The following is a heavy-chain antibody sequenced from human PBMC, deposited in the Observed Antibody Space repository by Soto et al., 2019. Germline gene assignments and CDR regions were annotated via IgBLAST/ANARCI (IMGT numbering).Heavy chain of an antibody. Sequence: PGGSLRLSCVASGFTFSNAWMSWVRQAPGKGLEWVGRIKSKTDGGTTDYAAPVKGRFAISRDDSENMLYLQINSLRAEDTAVYYCGKVSTYYYDSTFDYWGQGTLVTVSS. D-gene: IGHD3-22*01. CDR2: IKSKTDGGTT. J-gene: IGHJ4*02. V-gene: IGHV3-15*01. CDR1: GFTFSNAW. CDR3: GKVSTYYYDSTFDY.